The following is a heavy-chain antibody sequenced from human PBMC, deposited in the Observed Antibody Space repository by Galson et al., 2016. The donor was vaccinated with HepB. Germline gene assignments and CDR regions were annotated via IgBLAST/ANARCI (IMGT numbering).Heavy chain of an antibody. Sequence: SLRLSCAASGFTFNNYGLHWVRQAPGKGLEYVSTDSRSGINTYYAASVKGRFTSSRANSKNTLYLQMSSLRPEDTALYYCVLPASGTLAFDFWGQGTMVTVSS. D-gene: IGHD2-2*01. CDR3: VLPASGTLAFDF. CDR2: DSRSGINT. V-gene: IGHV3-64D*08. CDR1: GFTFNNYG. J-gene: IGHJ3*01.